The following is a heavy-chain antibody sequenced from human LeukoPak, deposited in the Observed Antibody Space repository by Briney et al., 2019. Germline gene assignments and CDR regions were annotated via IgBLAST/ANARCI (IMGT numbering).Heavy chain of an antibody. J-gene: IGHJ4*02. CDR1: GGSISSYY. Sequence: PSETLSLTCTVSGGSISSYYWSWIRQPAGKGLEWIGRIYTSGSTNYNPSLKSRVTMSVDTSKNQFSLKLSSVTAADTAVYYCARGGSGWSRFLYYFDCWGQGTLVTVSS. CDR3: ARGGSGWSRFLYYFDC. D-gene: IGHD6-19*01. V-gene: IGHV4-4*07. CDR2: IYTSGST.